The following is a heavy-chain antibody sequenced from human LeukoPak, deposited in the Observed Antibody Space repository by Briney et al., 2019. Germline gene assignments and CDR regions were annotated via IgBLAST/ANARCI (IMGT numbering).Heavy chain of an antibody. CDR3: AKSYGSGRAHDF. Sequence: ASVKVSCKASGYTFTNYYIHWVRQAPGQGLERMGLINPRDGSTTYAQRFQGRVTMTRETSTSTVYMDLSNLRSDDTAVYYCAKSYGSGRAHDFWGQGTLVTVSS. V-gene: IGHV1-46*01. CDR2: INPRDGST. CDR1: GYTFTNYY. J-gene: IGHJ4*02. D-gene: IGHD3-10*01.